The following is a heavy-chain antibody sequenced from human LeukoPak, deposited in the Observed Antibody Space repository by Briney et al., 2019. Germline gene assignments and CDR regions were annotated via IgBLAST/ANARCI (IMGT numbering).Heavy chain of an antibody. CDR1: GYTFTGYY. J-gene: IGHJ4*02. V-gene: IGHV1-2*02. CDR3: ARDLNGDIDY. D-gene: IGHD7-27*01. CDR2: INPNRGGT. Sequence: ASVKVSCKASGYTFTGYYMHWVRQAPAQGLEWMGWINPNRGGTNYAQKFQGRVSMTRDTSISSAYMELSRLRSDDAAVYYCARDLNGDIDYWGQGTLVTVSS.